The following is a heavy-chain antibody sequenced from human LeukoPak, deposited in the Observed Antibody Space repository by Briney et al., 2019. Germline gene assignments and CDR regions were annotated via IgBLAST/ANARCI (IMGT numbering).Heavy chain of an antibody. CDR1: GGSISSSSYY. D-gene: IGHD3-3*01. V-gene: IGHV4-39*07. CDR3: ARELKLTFNYDFWSGYSKDANWFDP. Sequence: TSETLSLTCTVSGGSISSSSYYWGWIRQPPGKGLEWIGSIYYSGSTYYNPSLKSRVTISVDTSKNQFSLKLSSVTAADTAVYYCARELKLTFNYDFWSGYSKDANWFDPWGQGTLVTVSS. CDR2: IYYSGST. J-gene: IGHJ5*02.